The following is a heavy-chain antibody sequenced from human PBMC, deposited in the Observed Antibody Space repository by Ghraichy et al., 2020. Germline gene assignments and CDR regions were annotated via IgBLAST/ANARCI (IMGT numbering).Heavy chain of an antibody. CDR2: ISPYNENT. CDR1: GYTFTFNG. CDR3: ARDLRILPIFAALILPWFDP. Sequence: ASVKVSCKTSGYTFTFNGINWVRQAPGQGLEWMGWISPYNENTNYAQKFQDRLTLTTDRSTTTVYMELASLRSDDTAVYFCARDLRILPIFAALILPWFDPWGQGPLVTVSS. V-gene: IGHV1-18*04. D-gene: IGHD3-3*01. J-gene: IGHJ5*02.